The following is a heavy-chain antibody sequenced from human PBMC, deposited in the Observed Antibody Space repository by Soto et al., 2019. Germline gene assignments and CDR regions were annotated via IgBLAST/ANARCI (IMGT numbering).Heavy chain of an antibody. CDR2: IYYSGST. J-gene: IGHJ5*02. V-gene: IGHV4-39*01. CDR1: GGSISSSSYY. CDR3: ARHEYIVVVVAATPVWFDP. D-gene: IGHD2-15*01. Sequence: SETLSLTCTVSGGSISSSSYYWGWIRQPPGKGLEWIGSIYYSGSTYYNPSLKSPITISVDTSKNQFSLKLSSVTAADTAVYYCARHEYIVVVVAATPVWFDPWGQGTLVTVSS.